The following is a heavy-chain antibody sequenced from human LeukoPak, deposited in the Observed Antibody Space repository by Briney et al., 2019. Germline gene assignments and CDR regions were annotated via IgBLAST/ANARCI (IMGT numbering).Heavy chain of an antibody. D-gene: IGHD4-17*01. CDR3: ARDRLPPDYGDYGAFDI. J-gene: IGHJ3*02. Sequence: GGSLRLSCAASGFTFSSYAMSWVRQAPGQGLEWVSSISRSGGSTYYADSVKGRFTISRDTSKNTPYLQMNSLRADDTAVYYCARDRLPPDYGDYGAFDIWGEGTMVTVSS. CDR2: ISRSGGST. CDR1: GFTFSSYA. V-gene: IGHV3-23*01.